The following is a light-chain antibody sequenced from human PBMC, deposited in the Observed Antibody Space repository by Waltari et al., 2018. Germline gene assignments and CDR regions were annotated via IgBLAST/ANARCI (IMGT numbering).Light chain of an antibody. CDR3: QQRSNWPLT. Sequence: EIVLTQSPATLSLSPGERATLSCRASQNLSSYFAWYQQKPGQPPRLPINDASNRAAGIPARFSGTGSGTDFTLTISSLEPEDFVVYYCQQRSNWPLTFGGGTKVEI. CDR1: QNLSSY. CDR2: DAS. V-gene: IGKV3-11*01. J-gene: IGKJ4*01.